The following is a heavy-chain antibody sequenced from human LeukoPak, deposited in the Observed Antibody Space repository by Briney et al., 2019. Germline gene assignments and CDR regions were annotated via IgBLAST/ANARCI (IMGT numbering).Heavy chain of an antibody. J-gene: IGHJ3*02. CDR2: ISSSGSTI. D-gene: IGHD5-18*01. V-gene: IGHV3-48*03. Sequence: GGSLRLSCAASGFTFSSYDMTWVRQAPGKGLEWVSYISSSGSTIYYADSVKGRFTISRDNAKNTLYLQMNSLRAEDTAVYYCARYRWIQLWIHDAFDIWGQGTMVTVSS. CDR3: ARYRWIQLWIHDAFDI. CDR1: GFTFSSYD.